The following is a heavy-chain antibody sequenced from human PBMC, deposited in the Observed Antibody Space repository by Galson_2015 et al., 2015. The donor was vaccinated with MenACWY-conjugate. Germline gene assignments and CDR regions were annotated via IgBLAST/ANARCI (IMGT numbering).Heavy chain of an antibody. V-gene: IGHV3-30*18. Sequence: SLRLSCAASGFTFSSYGMHWVRQAPGKGLGWVAVISYDGTNKYYADSVKGRFTISRDNSKNTLYLQMNSLRAEDTAVYYCAKDFASNGYCSSTSCYYHGMDVWGQGTTVTVSS. J-gene: IGHJ6*02. D-gene: IGHD2-2*01. CDR2: ISYDGTNK. CDR3: AKDFASNGYCSSTSCYYHGMDV. CDR1: GFTFSSYG.